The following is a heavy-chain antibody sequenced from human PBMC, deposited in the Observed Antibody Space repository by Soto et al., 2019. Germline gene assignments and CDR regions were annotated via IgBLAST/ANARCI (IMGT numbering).Heavy chain of an antibody. Sequence: SLRLPCAASSFTVSCFCMSWCRQTPQEGLEGVANINQDRCEEYYVDSMKGRFTISRDNAKNSLYLQMNSLRAEDTAVYYCARVTEYHESSGYFDYWGQG. CDR3: ARVTEYHESSGYFDY. CDR2: INQDRCEE. J-gene: IGHJ4*02. D-gene: IGHD3-22*01. V-gene: IGHV3-7*01. CDR1: SFTVSCFC.